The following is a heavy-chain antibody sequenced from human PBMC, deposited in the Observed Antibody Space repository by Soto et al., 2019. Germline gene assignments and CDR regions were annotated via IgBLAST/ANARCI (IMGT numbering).Heavy chain of an antibody. J-gene: IGHJ4*02. D-gene: IGHD2-2*01. CDR2: ISYDGSNK. CDR3: ARGPSSLTRFDY. CDR1: GFTFSSYA. V-gene: IGHV3-30-3*01. Sequence: QVQLVESGGGVVQPGRSLRLSCAASGFTFSSYAMHWVRQAPGKGLEWVAGISYDGSNKYYADSVKGRFTISRDNSKNRLYLQMNRLRAEDTAVYYCARGPSSLTRFDYWGQGTLVTVSS.